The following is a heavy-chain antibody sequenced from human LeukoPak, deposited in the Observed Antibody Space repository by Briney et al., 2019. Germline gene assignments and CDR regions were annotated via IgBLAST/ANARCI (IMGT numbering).Heavy chain of an antibody. V-gene: IGHV3-48*04. J-gene: IGHJ4*02. Sequence: GGSLRLSCAASGFTFSSYSMNWVRQAPGKGLEWVSYISSSSSTIYYADSVKGRFTISRDNAKNSLYLQMNSLRAEDTAVYYCAREGRGFGYWGQGTLVTVSS. CDR1: GFTFSSYS. CDR2: ISSSSSTI. D-gene: IGHD3-16*01. CDR3: AREGRGFGY.